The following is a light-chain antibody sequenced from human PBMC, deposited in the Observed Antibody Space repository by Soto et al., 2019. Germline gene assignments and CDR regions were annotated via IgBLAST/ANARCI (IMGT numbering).Light chain of an antibody. CDR3: QQRSGWPT. CDR1: QTVSTF. J-gene: IGKJ1*01. Sequence: EIVLTQSPDTLSLSPGERATLSCRASQTVSTFLAWYQQKPGQAPRLIVYDASKRAPGIPARSIGSGSGTDFTLTVSSLEPEDFALYYCQQRSGWPTFGQGTKVEI. V-gene: IGKV3-11*01. CDR2: DAS.